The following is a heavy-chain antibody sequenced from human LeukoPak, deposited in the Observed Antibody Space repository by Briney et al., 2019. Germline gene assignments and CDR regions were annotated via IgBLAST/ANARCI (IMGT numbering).Heavy chain of an antibody. Sequence: GASVKVSCKASGYTFTGYYMHWVRQAPGQGLEWMGWINPNSGGTNYAQKFQGRVTMTRDTSISTAYMELSRLRSDDTAVYYCAREGVRWRGLAVAGIENWFDPWGQGTLVTVSS. D-gene: IGHD6-19*01. CDR2: INPNSGGT. CDR3: AREGVRWRGLAVAGIENWFDP. V-gene: IGHV1-2*02. J-gene: IGHJ5*02. CDR1: GYTFTGYY.